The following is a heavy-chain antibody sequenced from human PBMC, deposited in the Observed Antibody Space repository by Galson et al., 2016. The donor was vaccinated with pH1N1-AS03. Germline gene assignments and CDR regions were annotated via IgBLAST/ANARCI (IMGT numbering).Heavy chain of an antibody. J-gene: IGHJ3*02. CDR1: GGSISSRDHY. CDR3: AKTVFTDAFDI. D-gene: IGHD4-11*01. V-gene: IGHV4-39*01. CDR2: IYYSGNS. Sequence: LSLTCTVSGGSISSRDHYWVWIRQTPGKGLEWIGHIYYSGNSYYNPSLKGRVNFSVDTSKNQFSLKLASVTAADTAVYYCAKTVFTDAFDIWSPGTRVSVSS.